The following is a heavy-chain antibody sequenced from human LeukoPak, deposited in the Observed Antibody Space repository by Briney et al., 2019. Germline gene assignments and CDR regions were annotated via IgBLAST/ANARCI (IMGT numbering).Heavy chain of an antibody. J-gene: IGHJ4*02. CDR3: ARGKRHCSSTSCCEMAPFDY. V-gene: IGHV4-34*01. Sequence: SETLSLTCAVYGGSFSGYYWSWIRQPPGKGLEWIGEINHSGSTNYNPSLKSRVTISVDTSKNQFSLKLSSVTAADTAVYYCARGKRHCSSTSCCEMAPFDYWGQGTLVTVSS. D-gene: IGHD2-2*01. CDR1: GGSFSGYY. CDR2: INHSGST.